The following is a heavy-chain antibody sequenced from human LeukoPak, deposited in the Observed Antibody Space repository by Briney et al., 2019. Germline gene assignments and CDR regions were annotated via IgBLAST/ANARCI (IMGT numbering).Heavy chain of an antibody. D-gene: IGHD6-19*01. V-gene: IGHV3-23*01. J-gene: IGHJ5*02. Sequence: GGSLRLSCAASGFTFSSYAMSWVRQAPGKGLEWVAAISVSGGSTYYADSVKGRFTISRDNSKNTLYLQMNSLRAEDTAVYYCAKDLGLSRQWLVTWFDPWGQGTLVTVSS. CDR1: GFTFSSYA. CDR2: ISVSGGST. CDR3: AKDLGLSRQWLVTWFDP.